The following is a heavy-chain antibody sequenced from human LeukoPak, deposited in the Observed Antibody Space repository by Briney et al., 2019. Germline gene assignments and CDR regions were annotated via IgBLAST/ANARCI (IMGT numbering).Heavy chain of an antibody. V-gene: IGHV1-2*02. D-gene: IGHD3-16*01. Sequence: GASVKVSCKASGYTFTGYYMHWVRQAPGQGLEWMGWINPNSGGTNYAQKFQGRVTMTRDTSISTAYMELSRLRSDDTAVYYCARDRWVDFVHMDVWGKGTTVTVSS. CDR3: ARDRWVDFVHMDV. CDR2: INPNSGGT. J-gene: IGHJ6*03. CDR1: GYTFTGYY.